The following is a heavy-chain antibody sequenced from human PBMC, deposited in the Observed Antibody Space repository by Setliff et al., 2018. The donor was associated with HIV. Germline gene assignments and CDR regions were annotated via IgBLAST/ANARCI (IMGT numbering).Heavy chain of an antibody. D-gene: IGHD2-15*01. V-gene: IGHV3-7*01. CDR1: GFTFSSYW. CDR2: IKQDGSEK. Sequence: PGGSLRLSCAASGFTFSSYWMSWVRQAPGKGLEWVANIKQDGSEKYYVDSVKGRFTISRDNSKNTLYLQMNSLRADDTAVYYCARGSGSNSVDYWGQGTLVTVSS. CDR3: ARGSGSNSVDY. J-gene: IGHJ4*02.